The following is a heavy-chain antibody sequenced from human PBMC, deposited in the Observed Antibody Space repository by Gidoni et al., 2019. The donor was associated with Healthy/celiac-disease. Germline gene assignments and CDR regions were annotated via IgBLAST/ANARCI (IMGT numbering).Heavy chain of an antibody. Sequence: QVQLVESGGGVVQPGRSLRLSCAASGFPFSRYAMHWVRQAPGKGLEWVAVISYDGSNKYYADSVKGRFTISRDNSKNTLYLQMNSLRAEDTAVYYCARDRYGSYYMDVWGKGTTVTVSS. CDR1: GFPFSRYA. CDR3: ARDRYGSYYMDV. J-gene: IGHJ6*03. V-gene: IGHV3-30-3*01. CDR2: ISYDGSNK. D-gene: IGHD3-9*01.